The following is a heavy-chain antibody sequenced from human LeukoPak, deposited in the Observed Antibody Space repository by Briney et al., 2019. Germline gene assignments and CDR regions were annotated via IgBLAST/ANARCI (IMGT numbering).Heavy chain of an antibody. CDR3: ARDRTGFAYYYDSSGYLDY. CDR2: INPNSGGT. J-gene: IGHJ4*02. Sequence: ASVKVSCXASGYTFTDYYMHWVRQAPGQGLEWMGRINPNSGGTNYAQKFQGRVTMTRDTSISTAYMELSRLRSDDTAVYYCARDRTGFAYYYDSSGYLDYWGQGTLVTVSS. D-gene: IGHD3-22*01. CDR1: GYTFTDYY. V-gene: IGHV1-2*06.